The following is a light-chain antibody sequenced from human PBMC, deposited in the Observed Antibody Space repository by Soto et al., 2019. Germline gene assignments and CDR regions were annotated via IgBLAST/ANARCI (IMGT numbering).Light chain of an antibody. V-gene: IGLV1-40*01. Sequence: QSVLTQPPSVSGAPGQRVTISCTGCSSNIGAGYDVHWYQQLPGTAPKLLIYGNSNRPSGVPDRFSGSKSGTSASLAITGLQAKDEADYYCQSYDSSLSGYVVFGGGTKVTVL. J-gene: IGLJ2*01. CDR3: QSYDSSLSGYVV. CDR1: SSNIGAGYD. CDR2: GNS.